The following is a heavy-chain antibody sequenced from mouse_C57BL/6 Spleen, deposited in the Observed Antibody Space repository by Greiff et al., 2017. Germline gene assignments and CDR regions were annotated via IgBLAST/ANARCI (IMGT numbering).Heavy chain of an antibody. CDR2: IDPSDSYT. CDR3: ARRDLDYDYFDY. D-gene: IGHD1-1*01. CDR1: GYTFTSYW. V-gene: IGHV1-69*01. J-gene: IGHJ2*01. Sequence: QVQLKQPGAELVMPGASVKLSCKASGYTFTSYWMHWVKQRPGQGLEWIGEIDPSDSYTNYTQKFKGKSTLTVDKSSSTAYMQLSSLTSEESAVYYCARRDLDYDYFDYWGQGTTLTVSS.